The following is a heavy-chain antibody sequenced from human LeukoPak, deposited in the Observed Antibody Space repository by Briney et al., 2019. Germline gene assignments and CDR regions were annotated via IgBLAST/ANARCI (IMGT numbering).Heavy chain of an antibody. CDR1: GRSISSYY. D-gene: IGHD6-19*01. CDR3: ARDRLDRGFDY. CDR2: IYYSGST. V-gene: IGHV4-59*01. Sequence: RSETLSLTCTVSGRSISSYYWSWIRQPPGKGLEWIGYIYYSGSTNYNPSLKSRVTISVDTSKNQFSLKLSSVTAADTAVYYCARDRLDRGFDYWGQGTLVTVSS. J-gene: IGHJ4*02.